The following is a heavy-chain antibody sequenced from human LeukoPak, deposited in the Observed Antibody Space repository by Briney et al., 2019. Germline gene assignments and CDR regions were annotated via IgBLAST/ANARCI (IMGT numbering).Heavy chain of an antibody. Sequence: GGSLRLSCAASGFTFSSYGMHWVRQAPGKGLEWVAFIRYDGSNKYYADSVKGRFTISRDNSKNTLYLQMNSLRAEDTAVYYCAKDLPGIAVAGPKFGALDYWGQGTLVTVSS. CDR3: AKDLPGIAVAGPKFGALDY. D-gene: IGHD6-19*01. CDR2: IRYDGSNK. V-gene: IGHV3-30*02. CDR1: GFTFSSYG. J-gene: IGHJ4*02.